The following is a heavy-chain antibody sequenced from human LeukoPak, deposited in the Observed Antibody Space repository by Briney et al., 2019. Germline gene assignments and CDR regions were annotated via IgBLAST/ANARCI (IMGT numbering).Heavy chain of an antibody. J-gene: IGHJ4*02. D-gene: IGHD3-22*01. CDR3: HYYDSSGYSDDPLDY. V-gene: IGHV3-49*04. Sequence: GGSLRLSCTASGFTFGVYAMSWVRQAPGKGLEWVGFIRSKAYGGTTEYAASVKGRFTISRDDSKSIAYLQMNSLKTEDTAVYYCHYYDSSGYSDDPLDYWGQGTLVTVSS. CDR2: IRSKAYGGTT. CDR1: GFTFGVYA.